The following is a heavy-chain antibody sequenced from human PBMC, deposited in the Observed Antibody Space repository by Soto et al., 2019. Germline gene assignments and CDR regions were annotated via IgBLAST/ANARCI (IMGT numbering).Heavy chain of an antibody. J-gene: IGHJ4*02. CDR1: GGSISGRNW. V-gene: IGHV4-4*02. CDR3: TRLIYDSRLNYFYFDL. Sequence: SETLSLTCVVSGGSISGRNWWSWVRQAPGKGLEWIGEVFHSGDTTYSPSLRSRVTISVDKSKNQFSLNLNSVTAADTAVYYCTRLIYDSRLNYFYFDLWGQGALVTVSS. CDR2: VFHSGDT. D-gene: IGHD3-22*01.